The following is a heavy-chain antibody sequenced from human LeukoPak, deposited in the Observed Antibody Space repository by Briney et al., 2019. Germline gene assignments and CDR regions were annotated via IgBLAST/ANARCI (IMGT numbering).Heavy chain of an antibody. CDR3: AREGYCSSTSCPTGFDY. D-gene: IGHD2-2*01. J-gene: IGHJ4*02. CDR1: GFTFSSYE. CDR2: ISSSGSTM. V-gene: IGHV3-48*03. Sequence: GGSQRLSCAASGFTFSSYEMNWVRQAPGKGLEWVSYISSSGSTMYYADSVKGRFTISIDNAKNSLYLQMNSLRAEDTAVYYCAREGYCSSTSCPTGFDYWGQGTLVTVSS.